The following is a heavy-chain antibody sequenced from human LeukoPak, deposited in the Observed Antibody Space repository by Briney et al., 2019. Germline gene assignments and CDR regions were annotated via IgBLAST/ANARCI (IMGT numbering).Heavy chain of an antibody. CDR3: ASDIAVAAYYFDY. D-gene: IGHD6-19*01. CDR2: ISSSGSTI. J-gene: IGHJ4*02. Sequence: GSLRLSCAASGFTFSDYYMSWIRQAPGKGLEWVSYISSSGSTIYYADSVKGRFTISRDNAKNTLYLQMNSLRAEDTAVYYCASDIAVAAYYFDYWGQGTLVTVSS. V-gene: IGHV3-11*04. CDR1: GFTFSDYY.